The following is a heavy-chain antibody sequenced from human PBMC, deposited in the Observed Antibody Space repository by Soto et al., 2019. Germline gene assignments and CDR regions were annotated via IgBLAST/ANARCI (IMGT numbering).Heavy chain of an antibody. J-gene: IGHJ4*02. CDR3: ARDLAAGTCDY. D-gene: IGHD6-13*01. CDR2: ISAYNGNT. V-gene: IGHV1-18*01. CDR1: GYTFTSYA. Sequence: QVQLVQSGAEVRKPGASVKVSCKASGYTFTSYAISWERQAPGQGLEWMGWISAYNGNTNYAQKFQGRVTMTTDTSTSTAYMELRSVRSDDTAGYYCARDLAAGTCDYWGQGTLVTVSS.